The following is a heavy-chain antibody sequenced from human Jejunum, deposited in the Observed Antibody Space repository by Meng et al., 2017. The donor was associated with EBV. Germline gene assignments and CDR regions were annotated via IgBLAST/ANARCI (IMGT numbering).Heavy chain of an antibody. J-gene: IGHJ5*02. V-gene: IGHV4-34*01. Sequence: LKPFGTLSTSCAVDVATFSDYYWTWRRPPPGVGRDWFGEINYCGGAIYNPSLKSRVTISLDTSKNQFSLKLSSVTAADTAVYYCERLGGYASGTYYPIDPWGQGTLVTVSS. CDR3: ERLGGYASGTYYPIDP. CDR2: INYCGGA. D-gene: IGHD3-10*01. CDR1: VATFSDYY.